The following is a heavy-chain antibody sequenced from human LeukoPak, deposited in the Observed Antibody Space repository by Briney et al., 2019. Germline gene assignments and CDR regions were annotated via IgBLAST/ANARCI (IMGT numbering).Heavy chain of an antibody. CDR1: GYTFTRYG. D-gene: IGHD1-1*01. V-gene: IGHV1-18*01. J-gene: IGHJ5*02. Sequence: ASVKVSCKASGYTFTRYGITWVRQAPGQGLEWMGWISTYNGKTSYAQKVRDRVAMTTDTSTSTVYMELRSLRSDDTALYYCARDFSNFSYGTWFDPWGQGTLVTVSS. CDR3: ARDFSNFSYGTWFDP. CDR2: ISTYNGKT.